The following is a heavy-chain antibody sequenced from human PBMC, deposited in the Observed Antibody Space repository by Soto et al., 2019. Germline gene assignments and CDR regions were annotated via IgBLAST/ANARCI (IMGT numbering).Heavy chain of an antibody. Sequence: GGSLRLSCAGSDFTFSNSPVHWVRQASGKGLEWVGRIRSKSMNYATAYAASVKGRFTISRDDSENTAYLQMSSLRTEDTAVYYCSRHDSWGQGTLVTVSP. CDR1: DFTFSNSP. CDR2: IRSKSMNYAT. J-gene: IGHJ4*02. V-gene: IGHV3-73*01. CDR3: SRHDS.